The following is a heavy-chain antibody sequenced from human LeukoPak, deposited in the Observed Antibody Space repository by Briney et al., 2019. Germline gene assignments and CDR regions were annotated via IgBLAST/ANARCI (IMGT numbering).Heavy chain of an antibody. CDR3: ARDHPRAYGMDV. CDR1: GYTFTSYY. V-gene: IGHV1-46*01. Sequence: ASVKVSCKASGYTFTSYYMHWVRQAPGRGLEWMGIINPSGGSTSYAQKFQGRVTMTRDTSTSTVYMELSSLRSEDTAVYYCARDHPRAYGMDVWGQGTTVTVSS. CDR2: INPSGGST. J-gene: IGHJ6*02.